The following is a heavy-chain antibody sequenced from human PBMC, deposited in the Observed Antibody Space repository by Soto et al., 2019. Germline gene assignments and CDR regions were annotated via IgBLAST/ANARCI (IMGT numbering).Heavy chain of an antibody. CDR1: GYTFTSYG. J-gene: IGHJ4*02. CDR2: ISAYNGNT. D-gene: IGHD6-13*01. Sequence: ASVKVSCKASGYTFTSYGISWVRQAPGQGLEWMGWISAYNGNTNYAQKLQGRVTMTTDTSTSTAYMELRSLRSDDTAVYYCARDSGVSGAYSSRRYFDYWGQGTLVSGSS. CDR3: ARDSGVSGAYSSRRYFDY. V-gene: IGHV1-18*01.